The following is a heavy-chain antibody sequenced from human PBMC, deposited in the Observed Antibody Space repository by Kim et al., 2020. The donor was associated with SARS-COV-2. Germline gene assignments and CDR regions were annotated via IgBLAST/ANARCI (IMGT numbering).Heavy chain of an antibody. CDR3: AKAKFRDTASGFDY. D-gene: IGHD5-18*01. V-gene: IGHV3-9*01. CDR2: ISWNSGSI. Sequence: GGSLRLSCAASGFTFDDYAMHWVRQAPGKGLEWVSGISWNSGSIGYADSVKGRFTISRDNAKNSLYLQMNSLRAEDTALYYCAKAKFRDTASGFDYWGQGTLVTVSS. J-gene: IGHJ4*02. CDR1: GFTFDDYA.